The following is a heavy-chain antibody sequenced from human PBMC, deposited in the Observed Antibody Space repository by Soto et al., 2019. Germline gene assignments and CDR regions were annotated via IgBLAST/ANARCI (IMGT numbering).Heavy chain of an antibody. CDR2: IIPILGIE. Sequence: QVQLVQSGAEVKKPGSSVKVSCKASGGTFSSYTISWVRQAPGQGLEWMGRIIPILGIENYAQEFQVRVTITANKSTSTAYMELSSLRSENTAVYYCARHRTVTANCYFDLWGRGTLVTVSS. CDR3: ARHRTVTANCYFDL. J-gene: IGHJ2*01. D-gene: IGHD2-21*02. V-gene: IGHV1-69*02. CDR1: GGTFSSYT.